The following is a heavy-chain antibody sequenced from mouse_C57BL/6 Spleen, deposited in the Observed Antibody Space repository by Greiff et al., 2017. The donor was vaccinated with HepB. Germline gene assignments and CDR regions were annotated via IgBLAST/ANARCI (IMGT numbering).Heavy chain of an antibody. J-gene: IGHJ2*01. CDR2: ISSGGSYT. D-gene: IGHD2-2*01. CDR3: ARQEGLRRYFDY. Sequence: EVMLVESGGDLVKPGGSLKLSCAASGFTFSSYGMSWVRQTPDKRLEWVATISSGGSYTYYPDSVKGRFTISRDNAKNTLYLQMSSLKSEDTAMYYCARQEGLRRYFDYWGQGTTLTVSS. CDR1: GFTFSSYG. V-gene: IGHV5-6*02.